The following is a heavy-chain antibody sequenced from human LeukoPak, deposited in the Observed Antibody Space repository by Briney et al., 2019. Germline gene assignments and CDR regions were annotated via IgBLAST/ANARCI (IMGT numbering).Heavy chain of an antibody. V-gene: IGHV3-48*02. CDR3: ARDKVAGTIAGFRWFDP. CDR2: ISSSSSTI. CDR1: GFTLSSYE. D-gene: IGHD6-19*01. Sequence: GGSLRLSCAASGFTLSSYEMNWVRQAPGKGLEWVSYISSSSSTIYYADSVKGRFTISRDNAKNSLYLQMNSLRDEDTAVYYCARDKVAGTIAGFRWFDPWGQGTLVTVSS. J-gene: IGHJ5*02.